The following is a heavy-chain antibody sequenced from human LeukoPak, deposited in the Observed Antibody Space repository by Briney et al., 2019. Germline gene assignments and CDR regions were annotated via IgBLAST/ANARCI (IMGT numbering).Heavy chain of an antibody. CDR3: ARGAYYYDSSGPLDP. CDR2: INPNSGGT. CDR1: GYTFTGYY. V-gene: IGHV1-2*02. J-gene: IGHJ5*02. Sequence: SVKVACKASGYTFTGYYMHWVRQAPGQGLEWMGWINPNSGGTNYAQKFQGRVTMTRDTSISTAYMELSRLRSDDTAVYYCARGAYYYDSSGPLDPWGQGTLVTVSS. D-gene: IGHD3-22*01.